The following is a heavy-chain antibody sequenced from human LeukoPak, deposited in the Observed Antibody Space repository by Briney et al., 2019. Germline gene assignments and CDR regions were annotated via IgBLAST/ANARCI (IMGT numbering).Heavy chain of an antibody. Sequence: GGSLRLSCAASGFTFSDYGMHWVRQAPGKGLEWVTFIRYDGNNEYHADSVKGRFTISRDNAKNSLYLQMNSLRAEDTAVYYCARYSGSSGWYSPEYFDYWGQGTLVTVSS. V-gene: IGHV3-30*02. CDR3: ARYSGSSGWYSPEYFDY. CDR2: IRYDGNNE. CDR1: GFTFSDYG. D-gene: IGHD6-19*01. J-gene: IGHJ4*02.